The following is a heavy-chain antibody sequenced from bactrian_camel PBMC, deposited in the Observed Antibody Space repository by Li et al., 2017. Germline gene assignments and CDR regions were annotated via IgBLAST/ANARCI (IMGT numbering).Heavy chain of an antibody. CDR3: AAVRSGSCFYDRLLDHKMYSD. CDR1: FSAYYC. V-gene: IGHV3S55*01. Sequence: QLVESGGGSVEAGGSLSLSCPAHFSAYYCMSWFRQAPGKEREVVAGIESDGRTSFADSVKGRFAVSNAGNTLYLQMNSLKPGDTAMYYCAAVRSGSCFYDRLLDHKMYSDWGQGTQVTVS. J-gene: IGHJ4*01. D-gene: IGHD3*01. CDR2: IESDGRT.